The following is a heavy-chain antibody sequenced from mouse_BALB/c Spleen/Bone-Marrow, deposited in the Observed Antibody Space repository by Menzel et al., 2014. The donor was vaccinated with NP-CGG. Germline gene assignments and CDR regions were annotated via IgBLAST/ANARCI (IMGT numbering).Heavy chain of an antibody. CDR2: IDPANGNT. D-gene: IGHD2-14*01. J-gene: IGHJ3*01. CDR3: ATYYRYDRRFAY. V-gene: IGHV14-3*02. Sequence: VQLQQSGAELVKPGASVKLSCTASGFNIKDTYMHWVKQRPEQGLEWIGRIDPANGNTKYDPKFQGKATITADTSSNTAYLRLSSLTSEDTALYYCATYYRYDRRFAYWGQGTLVTVSA. CDR1: GFNIKDTY.